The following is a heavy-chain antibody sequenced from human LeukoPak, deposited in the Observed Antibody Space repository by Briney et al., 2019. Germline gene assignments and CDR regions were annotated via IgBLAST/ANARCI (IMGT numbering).Heavy chain of an antibody. Sequence: GGSLRLSCAASGYTFRNYGMTWVRQAPGKGLEWVSSLTVSGGNTYYADSVKGRFTISRDNSNNTLYLQMNSLRAEDTAIYYCAKGRYSSASGCDYWGQGTLVTVSS. D-gene: IGHD6-6*01. CDR3: AKGRYSSASGCDY. V-gene: IGHV3-23*01. J-gene: IGHJ4*02. CDR2: LTVSGGNT. CDR1: GYTFRNYG.